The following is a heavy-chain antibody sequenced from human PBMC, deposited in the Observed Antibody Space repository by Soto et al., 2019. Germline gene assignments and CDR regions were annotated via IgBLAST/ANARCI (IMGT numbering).Heavy chain of an antibody. CDR1: GVSISSSNW. V-gene: IGHV4-4*02. Sequence: SETLSLTCAVSGVSISSSNWWSWVRQPPGKGLEWIGEVYRTGCANYNPSLKSRVTMSVDKSKNQFSLNLRSVTVADTAVYSSPRNSLEPARPDERNNCFNYWGQGTLVTVSS. CDR2: VYRTGCA. J-gene: IGHJ4*02. CDR3: PRNSLEPARPDERNNCFNY. D-gene: IGHD2-2*01.